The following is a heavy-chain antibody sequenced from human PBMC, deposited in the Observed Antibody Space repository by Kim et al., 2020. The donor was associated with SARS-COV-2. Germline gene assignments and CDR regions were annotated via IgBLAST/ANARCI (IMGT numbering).Heavy chain of an antibody. D-gene: IGHD3-10*01. V-gene: IGHV3-30*10. Sequence: KNYTNAVKSRITIYRDNTKNTLYLQMNSLRAEDTAVYYCARDRRGDDAGSWGQGTLVTVSS. CDR2: K. J-gene: IGHJ4*02. CDR3: ARDRRGDDAGS.